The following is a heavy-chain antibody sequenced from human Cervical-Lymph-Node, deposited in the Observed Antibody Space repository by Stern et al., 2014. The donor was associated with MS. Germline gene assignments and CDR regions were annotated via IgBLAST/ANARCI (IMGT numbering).Heavy chain of an antibody. J-gene: IGHJ5*02. CDR1: GFTFSSYS. Sequence: EVQLVESGGGLVEPGGSLRLSCAASGFTFSSYSMNWVRQAPGKGPEWVSYISSNSITEYYADSVKGRFTVSRDNAKNTLSLQMDSLRGEDTAVYYCARSPKEEFLDWLSGWFDPWGQGTLVTVSP. CDR2: ISSNSITE. V-gene: IGHV3-48*01. CDR3: ARSPKEEFLDWLSGWFDP. D-gene: IGHD3/OR15-3a*01.